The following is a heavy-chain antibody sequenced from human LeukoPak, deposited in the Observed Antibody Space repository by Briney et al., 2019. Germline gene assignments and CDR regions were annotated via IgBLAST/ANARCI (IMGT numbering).Heavy chain of an antibody. CDR1: GFTFSSYG. CDR3: AKGGIALVRGSFDY. J-gene: IGHJ4*02. Sequence: TGGSLRLSCAASGFTFSSYGMHWVRQAPGKGLEWVAFIRYDGSNKYYADSVKGRFTISRDDSKNTLYLQMNSLRAEDTAVYYCAKGGIALVRGSFDYWGQGTLVTVSS. CDR2: IRYDGSNK. D-gene: IGHD3-10*01. V-gene: IGHV3-30*02.